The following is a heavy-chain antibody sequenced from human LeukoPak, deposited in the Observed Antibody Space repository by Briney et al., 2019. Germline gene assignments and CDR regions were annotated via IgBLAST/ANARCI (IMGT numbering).Heavy chain of an antibody. V-gene: IGHV4-61*05. Sequence: SETLSLTCTVSGGSISSSSYYWGWIRQPPGKGLEWIGYIYYSGSTNYNPSLKSRVTISVDTSKNQFSLKLSSVTAADTAVYYCARGGIIGYYSTTYYFDYWGQGTLVTVSS. D-gene: IGHD3-22*01. CDR1: GGSISSSSYY. CDR3: ARGGIIGYYSTTYYFDY. J-gene: IGHJ4*02. CDR2: IYYSGST.